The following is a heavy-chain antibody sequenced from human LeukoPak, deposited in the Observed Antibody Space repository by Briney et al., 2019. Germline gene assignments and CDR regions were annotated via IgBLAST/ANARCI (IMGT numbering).Heavy chain of an antibody. Sequence: QPGGSLRLSCAASGFTFSESWMTWVRQVPGQWLEWVALINDAGGGIRYVDSEKGRFTISRDNAKGSVYLQMNSLRAEDTAIYHCATYINWVAGDVWGQGTTVIVSS. CDR2: INDAGGGI. V-gene: IGHV3-7*01. CDR1: GFTFSESW. CDR3: ATYINWVAGDV. J-gene: IGHJ6*02. D-gene: IGHD1-1*01.